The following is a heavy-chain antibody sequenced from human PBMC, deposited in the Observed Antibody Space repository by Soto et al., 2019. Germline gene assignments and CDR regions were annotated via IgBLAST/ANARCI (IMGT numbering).Heavy chain of an antibody. CDR1: GFTFSSYA. CDR3: AKGGVAVAVFPRYFDY. D-gene: IGHD6-19*01. Sequence: GGSLRLSCAASGFTFSSYAMSWVRQAPGKGLEWVSAISGSGGSTYYADPVKGRFTVSRDKSKNTLYLQLNFLRAEDTAVYYCAKGGVAVAVFPRYFDYWGQGTLVTVSS. CDR2: ISGSGGST. J-gene: IGHJ4*02. V-gene: IGHV3-23*01.